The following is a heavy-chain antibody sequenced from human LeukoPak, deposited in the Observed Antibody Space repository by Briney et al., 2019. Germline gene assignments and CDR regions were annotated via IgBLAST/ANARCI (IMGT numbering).Heavy chain of an antibody. D-gene: IGHD3-16*02. J-gene: IGHJ4*02. CDR3: ARDRISDYVWGSYRHDY. CDR2: ISAYNGNT. Sequence: ASVKVSCKASGYTFTSYGISWVRQAPGQGLAWMGWISAYNGNTNYEQKLQGRVTMTTATSTSTAYMELRSLRSDDTAVYYCARDRISDYVWGSYRHDYWGQGTLVTVSS. V-gene: IGHV1-18*01. CDR1: GYTFTSYG.